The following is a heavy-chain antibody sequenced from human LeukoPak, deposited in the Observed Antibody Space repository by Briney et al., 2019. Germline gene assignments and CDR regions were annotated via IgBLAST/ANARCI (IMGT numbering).Heavy chain of an antibody. J-gene: IGHJ4*02. V-gene: IGHV1-69*04. CDR1: GDTFISHA. D-gene: IGHD3-3*01. Sequence: SVKVSCKASGDTFISHAITWVRQAPGQGLEWMGRIIPIIGTGNYAQKFQGRVTITADKSTNTAYMELTSVTSEDTAVYYCARGIGHYDFWSGYSSRGYFDYWGQGTLVTVSS. CDR2: IIPIIGTG. CDR3: ARGIGHYDFWSGYSSRGYFDY.